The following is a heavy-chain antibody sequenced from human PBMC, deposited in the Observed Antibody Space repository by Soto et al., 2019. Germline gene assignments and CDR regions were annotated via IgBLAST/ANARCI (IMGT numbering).Heavy chain of an antibody. D-gene: IGHD5-12*01. J-gene: IGHJ5*02. Sequence: QVQLVQSGGDMKKPGASVKVSCKASGYTFTNYGISWVRQAPGQGLEWMGWISAYNGNTNYPQKFQRRVXXTXDXXTTTAYIELRSLTFDDTAVYYCARTAGATLRGFDPWGQGTLVTGSS. V-gene: IGHV1-18*01. CDR2: ISAYNGNT. CDR3: ARTAGATLRGFDP. CDR1: GYTFTNYG.